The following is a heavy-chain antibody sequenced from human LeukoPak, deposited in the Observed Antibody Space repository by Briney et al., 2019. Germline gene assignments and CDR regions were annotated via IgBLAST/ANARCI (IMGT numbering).Heavy chain of an antibody. CDR1: GGSISSYY. CDR3: ARDRLTRTAVLYYYYMDV. J-gene: IGHJ6*03. V-gene: IGHV4-4*07. CDR2: IYTSGST. D-gene: IGHD4/OR15-4a*01. Sequence: SETLSLTCTVSGGSISSYYWSWIRQPAGKGLEWIGRIYTSGSTNYNPSLKSRVTMSVDTSKNQFSLKLSSVTAADTAVYYCARDRLTRTAVLYYYYMDVWGKGTTVTVSS.